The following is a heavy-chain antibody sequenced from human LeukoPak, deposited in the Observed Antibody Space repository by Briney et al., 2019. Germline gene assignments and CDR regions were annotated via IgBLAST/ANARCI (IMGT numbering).Heavy chain of an antibody. CDR2: ISYDGSNK. D-gene: IGHD4-17*01. CDR3: ARVREPGDYGFHVDLDY. V-gene: IGHV3-30*04. J-gene: IGHJ4*02. Sequence: PGGSLRLSCAASGFTFSSYAMHWVRQAPGKGLEWVAVISYDGSNKYYAGSVKGRFTISRDNSKNTLYLQMNSLRAEDTAVYYCARVREPGDYGFHVDLDYWGQGTLVTVSS. CDR1: GFTFSSYA.